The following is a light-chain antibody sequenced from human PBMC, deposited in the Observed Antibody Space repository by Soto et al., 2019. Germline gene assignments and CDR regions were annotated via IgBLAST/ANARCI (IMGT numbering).Light chain of an antibody. J-gene: IGLJ1*01. V-gene: IGLV2-14*01. CDR2: DVS. Sequence: QSALTQPASVSGSPGQSITISCTGTSSDVGYSNYVSWYQQLPGKAPKLMIYDVSDRPSGVSNRFSGSKSGSTASLTISGLQAEDEADHYCSSYTSSSLYVFGTGTKVTVL. CDR3: SSYTSSSLYV. CDR1: SSDVGYSNY.